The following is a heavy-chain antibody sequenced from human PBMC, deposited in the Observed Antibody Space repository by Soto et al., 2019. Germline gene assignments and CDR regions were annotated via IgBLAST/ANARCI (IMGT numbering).Heavy chain of an antibody. J-gene: IGHJ4*02. CDR1: GFTFNSSA. CDR2: TSGGAGST. CDR3: AKGRYRIGWYDPRFDY. D-gene: IGHD6-19*01. V-gene: IGHV3-23*01. Sequence: EVQLLEAGGGLVQPGGSLRLSCAASGFTFNSSAMSWVRQAPGKGLEWVSTTSGGAGSTYYADSVKGPFTISRDNSKNTLYLQMNSLRADATAVYYCAKGRYRIGWYDPRFDYWGQGTLVTVSS.